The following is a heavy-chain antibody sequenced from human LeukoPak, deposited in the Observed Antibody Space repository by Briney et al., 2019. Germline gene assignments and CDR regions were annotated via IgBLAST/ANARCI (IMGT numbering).Heavy chain of an antibody. J-gene: IGHJ6*02. D-gene: IGHD3-3*01. CDR3: ARGADNYDFWSGYPDV. CDR2: INPNSGGT. CDR1: GYTFTGYY. Sequence: ASVKVSCKASGYTFTGYYMHWVRQAPGQGLEWMGWINPNSGGTNYAQKFQGGVTMTRDTSISTAYMELSRLRSDDTAVYYCARGADNYDFWSGYPDVWGQGTTVTVSS. V-gene: IGHV1-2*02.